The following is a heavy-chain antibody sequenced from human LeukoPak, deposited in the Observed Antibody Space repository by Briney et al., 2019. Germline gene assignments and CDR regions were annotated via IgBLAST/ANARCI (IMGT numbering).Heavy chain of an antibody. Sequence: PGGSLRLSCAASGFTISTYGMSWVRQGPGKGLEWVSSISGGTTYYADSVKGRFTISRDNSKNTVSLQMNSLRAEDTAVYYCAKSVYHSGNYWGQGTLVTVSS. CDR2: ISGGTT. V-gene: IGHV3-23*01. CDR3: AKSVYHSGNY. J-gene: IGHJ4*02. CDR1: GFTISTYG. D-gene: IGHD3-10*01.